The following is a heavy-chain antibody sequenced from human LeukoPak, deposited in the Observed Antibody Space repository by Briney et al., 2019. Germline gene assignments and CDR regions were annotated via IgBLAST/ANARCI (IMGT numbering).Heavy chain of an antibody. D-gene: IGHD1-1*01. CDR1: GDSLSSSYW. CDR3: ARGPTSVVHLDY. V-gene: IGHV4-4*02. J-gene: IGHJ4*02. CDR2: ICHSGTT. Sequence: PSGTLSLTCNVSGDSLSSSYWWNWVRQPPGEGLQWIGQICHSGTTTYNPSLNSRVNFSVDKSKNQFFLTLHSVTAADTAIYYCARGPTSVVHLDYWGRGIMVTVSS.